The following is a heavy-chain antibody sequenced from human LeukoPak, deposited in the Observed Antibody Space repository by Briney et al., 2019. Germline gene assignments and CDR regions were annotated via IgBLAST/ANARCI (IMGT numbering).Heavy chain of an antibody. CDR1: GGSFSGYY. V-gene: IGHV4-34*01. D-gene: IGHD2-2*01. J-gene: IGHJ4*02. CDR2: INHSGST. Sequence: PSETLSLTCAVYGGSFSGYYWSWIRQPPGRGLEWIGEINHSGSTNYNPSLKSRVTISVDTSKNQFSLKLSSVTAADTAVYYCERGAAALFDYWGQGTLVTVSS. CDR3: ERGAAALFDY.